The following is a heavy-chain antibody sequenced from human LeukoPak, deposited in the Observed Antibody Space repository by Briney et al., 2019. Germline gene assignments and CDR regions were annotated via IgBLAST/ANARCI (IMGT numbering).Heavy chain of an antibody. Sequence: GGSLRLSCAASGFTFSSYAMSWVRQAPGEGLEWVSAISGSGGSTYYADSVKGRFTISRDNSKNTLYLQMNSLRAEDTAVYYCAKDRSPDEAAAAYFDYWGQGTLVTVSS. CDR2: ISGSGGST. CDR3: AKDRSPDEAAAAYFDY. CDR1: GFTFSSYA. D-gene: IGHD6-13*01. J-gene: IGHJ4*02. V-gene: IGHV3-23*01.